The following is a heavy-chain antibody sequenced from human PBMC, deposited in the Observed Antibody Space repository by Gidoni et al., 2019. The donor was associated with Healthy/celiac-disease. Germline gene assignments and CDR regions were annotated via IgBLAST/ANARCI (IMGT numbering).Heavy chain of an antibody. J-gene: IGHJ6*03. CDR3: ARGYSYGSYYYYYYMDV. CDR2: IYYSGST. D-gene: IGHD5-18*01. Sequence: QGQLQESGTGLEKPSENLSLTCTGAGGSISSYYWSWIRQPPGKGLEWIGYIYYSGSTNYNPSLKSRVTISVDTSKNQFSLKLSSVTAADTAVYYCARGYSYGSYYYYYYMDVWGKGTTVTVSS. CDR1: GGSISSYY. V-gene: IGHV4-59*08.